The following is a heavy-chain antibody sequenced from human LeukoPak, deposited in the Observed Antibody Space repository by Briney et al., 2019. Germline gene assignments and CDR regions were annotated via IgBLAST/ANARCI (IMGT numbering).Heavy chain of an antibody. J-gene: IGHJ6*03. D-gene: IGHD1-7*01. CDR3: ARAPRTHYYYYMDV. CDR2: IYYSGST. V-gene: IGHV4-59*11. CDR1: GGSISSHY. Sequence: SETLSLTCTVSGGSISSHYWSWIRQPPGKGLEWIGYIYYSGSTDYNPSLKSRVTISVDTSKKQFSLKLSSVTAADTAVYYCARAPRTHYYYYMDVWGKGTTVTVSS.